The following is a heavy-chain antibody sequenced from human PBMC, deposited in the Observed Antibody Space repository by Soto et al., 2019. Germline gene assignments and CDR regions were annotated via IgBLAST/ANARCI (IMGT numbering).Heavy chain of an antibody. Sequence: PSETLSLTCPVSGGSISSGGYYWSWIRQHPGKGLEWIGYIYYSGSTYYNPSLKSRVTISVDTSKNQFSLKLSSVTAADTAVYYCARGAAGYCSSTSCPPFDYWGQGTLVTVSS. CDR2: IYYSGST. CDR3: ARGAAGYCSSTSCPPFDY. CDR1: GGSISSGGYY. D-gene: IGHD2-2*01. J-gene: IGHJ4*02. V-gene: IGHV4-31*03.